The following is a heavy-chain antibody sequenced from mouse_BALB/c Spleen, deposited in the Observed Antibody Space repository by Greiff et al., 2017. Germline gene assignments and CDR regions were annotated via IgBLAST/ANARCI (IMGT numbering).Heavy chain of an antibody. V-gene: IGHV5-6-5*01. D-gene: IGHD2-10*02. J-gene: IGHJ4*01. CDR1: GFTFSSYA. Sequence: EVQLVESGGGLVKPGGSLKLSCAASGFTFSSYAMSWVRQTPEKRLEWVASISSGGSTYYPDSVKGRFTISRDNARNILYLQMSSLRSEDTAMYYCARGRGYGNYDAMDYWGQGTSVTVSS. CDR3: ARGRGYGNYDAMDY. CDR2: ISSGGST.